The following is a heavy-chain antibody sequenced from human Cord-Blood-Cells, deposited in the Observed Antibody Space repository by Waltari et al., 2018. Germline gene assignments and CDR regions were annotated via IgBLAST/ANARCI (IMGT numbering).Heavy chain of an antibody. CDR2: IIPIFGTA. Sequence: QVQLVQSGAEVKKPGSSVKVSCKASGGTFSSYAISWVRQAPGQGLEWMGRIIPIFGTANYAQQFLRRVTITADKSTSTAYMVLSSLRSEETAVYYCARVRTGTDAFDIWGQGTMVTVSS. J-gene: IGHJ3*02. D-gene: IGHD1-1*01. V-gene: IGHV1-69*06. CDR3: ARVRTGTDAFDI. CDR1: GGTFSSYA.